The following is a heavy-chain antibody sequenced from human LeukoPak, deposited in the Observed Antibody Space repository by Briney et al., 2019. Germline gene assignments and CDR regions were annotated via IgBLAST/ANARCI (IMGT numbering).Heavy chain of an antibody. CDR3: ARGGYDFWSGYPPTSQGNWFDA. D-gene: IGHD3-3*01. V-gene: IGHV1-8*01. CDR2: MNPNSGNT. CDR1: GYTFTSYD. J-gene: IGHJ5*02. Sequence: ASVKVSCKASGYTFTSYDTNWVRQATGQGLEWMGWMNPNSGNTGYAQKFQGRVTMTRNTSISTAYMELSSLRSEDTAVYYCARGGYDFWSGYPPTSQGNWFDAWGQGTLVTVSS.